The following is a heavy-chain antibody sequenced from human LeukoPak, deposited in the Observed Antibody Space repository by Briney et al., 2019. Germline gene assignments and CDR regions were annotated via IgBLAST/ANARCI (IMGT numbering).Heavy chain of an antibody. CDR3: ARGSGYGSNSDY. J-gene: IGHJ4*02. CDR2: ISHSAST. V-gene: IGHV4-4*02. CDR1: GGSISSSNW. D-gene: IGHD3-10*01. Sequence: SGTLSLTCAVSGGSISSSNWWSWVRQPPGKGLEWIGEISHSASTNYNPSLKSLVTISVDKSKNQLSLKLSSVTAADSAVYYCARGSGYGSNSDYWGQGTLVTVSS.